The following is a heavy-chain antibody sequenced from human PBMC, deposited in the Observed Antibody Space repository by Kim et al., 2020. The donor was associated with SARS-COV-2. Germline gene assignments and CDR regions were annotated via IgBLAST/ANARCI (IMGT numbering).Heavy chain of an antibody. Sequence: SETLSLTCTVSGGSVSSGSYYWSWIRQPPGKGLEWIGYIYYSGSTNYNPSLKSRVTISVDTSKNQFSLKLSSVTAADTAVYYCARGGDHYDILTGYYRGYYFDYWGQGTLVTVSS. CDR3: ARGGDHYDILTGYYRGYYFDY. CDR2: IYYSGST. CDR1: GGSVSSGSYY. J-gene: IGHJ4*02. V-gene: IGHV4-61*01. D-gene: IGHD3-9*01.